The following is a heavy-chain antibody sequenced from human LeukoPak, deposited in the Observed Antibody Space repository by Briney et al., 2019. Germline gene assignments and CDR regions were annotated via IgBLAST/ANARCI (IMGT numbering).Heavy chain of an antibody. D-gene: IGHD2-2*01. CDR1: GYTFTSYY. Sequence: ASVKVSCKASGYTFTSYYMHWVRQAPGQGLEWMGIINPSGGSTSYAQKFQGRVTMTRDMSTSTVYMELSSLRSEDTAVYYCARDLYCSSTSCYENNWFDPWGQGTLVTVSS. V-gene: IGHV1-46*01. CDR3: ARDLYCSSTSCYENNWFDP. J-gene: IGHJ5*02. CDR2: INPSGGST.